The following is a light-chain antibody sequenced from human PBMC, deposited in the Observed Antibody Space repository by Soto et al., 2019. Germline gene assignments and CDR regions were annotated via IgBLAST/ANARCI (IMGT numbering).Light chain of an antibody. Sequence: QSVLTQPASVSGSPGQSITISCTGTSSDVGGYNYVSWYQQHPGKAPKLMIYDVSNRPSGVSNRFSGSKSGNTAPLTISGLQAEDEAGYYCSSYTSSSTPRVFGTGTKVPVL. J-gene: IGLJ1*01. CDR1: SSDVGGYNY. CDR2: DVS. V-gene: IGLV2-14*01. CDR3: SSYTSSSTPRV.